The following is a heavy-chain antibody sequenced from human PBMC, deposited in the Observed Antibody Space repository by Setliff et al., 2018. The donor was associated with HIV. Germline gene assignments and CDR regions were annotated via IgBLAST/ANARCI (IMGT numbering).Heavy chain of an antibody. J-gene: IGHJ4*02. CDR1: GFTFGDYA. D-gene: IGHD1-1*01. Sequence: QWGSLRLSCTASGFTFGDYAMSWVRQAPGKGLEWVGFIRSKAYGGTTEYAASVKGRFTFSRDDSKSVAYQQMNSLKIEDAAVYYCSAGIQLLYWGQGTLVTVSS. CDR2: IRSKAYGGTT. CDR3: SAGIQLLY. V-gene: IGHV3-49*04.